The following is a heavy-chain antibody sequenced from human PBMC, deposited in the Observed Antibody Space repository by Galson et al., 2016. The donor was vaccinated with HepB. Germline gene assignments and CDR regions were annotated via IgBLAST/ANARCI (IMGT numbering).Heavy chain of an antibody. CDR1: GFTFSSYG. D-gene: IGHD3-22*01. Sequence: SLRLSCAASGFTFSSYGMSWVRQAPGKGLEWVSYIGSRSSPIPYADSVKGRFTISRDNAKNSLYLQMNSLRDEDTAVYYCARVDEGYYYLIDYWGQGTLVTVSS. CDR2: IGSRSSPI. V-gene: IGHV3-48*02. CDR3: ARVDEGYYYLIDY. J-gene: IGHJ4*02.